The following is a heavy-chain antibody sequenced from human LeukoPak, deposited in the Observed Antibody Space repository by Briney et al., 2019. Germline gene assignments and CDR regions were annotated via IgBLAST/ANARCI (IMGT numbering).Heavy chain of an antibody. J-gene: IGHJ4*02. CDR1: GFIFSHYT. V-gene: IGHV3-23*01. D-gene: IGHD2-21*01. CDR3: AKSDCGSDGCKLLNY. Sequence: GGSLRLSCAASGFIFSHYTMTWVRQAPGKGLEWLSSINGSGDATTYADSVMGRFTISRDNSKNTVSLQMNSLRAEDTAVYYCAKSDCGSDGCKLLNYWGQGTLVTASS. CDR2: INGSGDAT.